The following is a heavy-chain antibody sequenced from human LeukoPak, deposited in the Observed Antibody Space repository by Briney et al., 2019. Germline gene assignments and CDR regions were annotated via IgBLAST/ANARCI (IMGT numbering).Heavy chain of an antibody. CDR3: ARGRDDYFFDC. CDR1: GDSISTSAYY. Sequence: PSETLSLTCTVSGDSISTSAYYWSWLRQRPGTGLEWIAYIHYIGNAYSNPSLESRVTMSVDTSSNQFSLNVASVTAADTAVYYCARGRDDYFFDCWGQGILVTVSS. V-gene: IGHV4-31*03. CDR2: IHYIGNA. J-gene: IGHJ4*02. D-gene: IGHD3-3*01.